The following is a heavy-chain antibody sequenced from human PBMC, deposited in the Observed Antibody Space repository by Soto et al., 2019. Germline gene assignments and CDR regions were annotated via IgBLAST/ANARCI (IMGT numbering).Heavy chain of an antibody. J-gene: IGHJ4*02. Sequence: QVHLVESGGGVAQPGRSLRLSCAASGSIFTGYGMHWVRQAPGKGLEWVAVIWFDGSNKYYADSVKGRFTISRDNSKNMLYLQMISLRVYDSAVDYCARDWIGGTTFRGYLVYWGQGTLVTVSS. CDR2: IWFDGSNK. D-gene: IGHD1-1*01. CDR3: ARDWIGGTTFRGYLVY. CDR1: GSIFTGYG. V-gene: IGHV3-33*01.